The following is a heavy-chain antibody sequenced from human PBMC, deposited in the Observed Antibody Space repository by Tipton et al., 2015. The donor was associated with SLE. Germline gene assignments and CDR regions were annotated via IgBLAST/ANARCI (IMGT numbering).Heavy chain of an antibody. CDR2: VYPNGNI. Sequence: TLSLTCTVSGDSISSHYWSWIRQPPGKGLEWIGRVYPNGNINSNPSLKSRVTISVDTSKNQFSLKLSSVTAADTAVYYCARTRDGDYVYYYYGMDVWGQGTTVTVSS. V-gene: IGHV4-4*07. J-gene: IGHJ6*02. CDR3: ARTRDGDYVYYYYGMDV. CDR1: GDSISSHY. D-gene: IGHD4-17*01.